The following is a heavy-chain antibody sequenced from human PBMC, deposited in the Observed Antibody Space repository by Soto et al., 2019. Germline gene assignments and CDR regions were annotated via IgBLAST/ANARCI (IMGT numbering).Heavy chain of an antibody. D-gene: IGHD6-19*01. Sequence: SQTLSLTCAISGDSVSSNSAAWNWVRQSPSRGLEWLGRTYYTSRWYNDYEVSVKGRITINADTSKNQFSLRLNSVTPEDTAVYYCARGPVAGINWLDPWGQGTLVTVSS. J-gene: IGHJ5*02. CDR3: ARGPVAGINWLDP. CDR1: GDSVSSNSAA. CDR2: TYYTSRWYN. V-gene: IGHV6-1*01.